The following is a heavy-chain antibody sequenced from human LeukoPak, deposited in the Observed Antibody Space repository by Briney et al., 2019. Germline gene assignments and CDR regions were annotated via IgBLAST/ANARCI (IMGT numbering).Heavy chain of an antibody. CDR3: ARGITGMYYYDP. D-gene: IGHD3-10*01. CDR1: GFIFSDYW. CDR2: INQDGGEK. J-gene: IGHJ5*02. Sequence: GGSLRLSCAGSGFIFSDYWMNWVRQAPGKGLEWVANINQDGGEKFYVDSVKGRFTISRDNAKTTLYLQINSLRAEDTAVYYCARGITGMYYYDPWGQGTLVTVSS. V-gene: IGHV3-7*01.